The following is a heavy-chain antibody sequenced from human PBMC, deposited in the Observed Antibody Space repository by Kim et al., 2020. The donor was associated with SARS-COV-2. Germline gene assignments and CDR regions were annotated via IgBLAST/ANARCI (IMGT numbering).Heavy chain of an antibody. D-gene: IGHD2-15*01. J-gene: IGHJ4*02. CDR3: VLGYCSGGSCYGHYYFDY. Sequence: KGRFTISRDNSKNTLYLQMNSLRAEDTAVYYCVLGYCSGGSCYGHYYFDYWGQGTLVTVSS. V-gene: IGHV3-30*08.